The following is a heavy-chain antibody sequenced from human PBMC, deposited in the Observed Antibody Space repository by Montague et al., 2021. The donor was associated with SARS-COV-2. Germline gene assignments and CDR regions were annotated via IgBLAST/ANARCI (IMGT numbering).Heavy chain of an antibody. CDR3: ARGLTDVTVILVFVGASLYFDS. CDR2: INHSGGT. D-gene: IGHD3-22*01. J-gene: IGHJ4*02. CDR1: GGSFSGHS. V-gene: IGHV4-34*01. Sequence: SETLSLTCAVYGGSFSGHSWTWIRQPPGKGLEWIGEINHSGGTNYNPSLKSRVTISVGTSKNQFSLKLSSLTAADTAVYYCARGLTDVTVILVFVGASLYFDSWSQGALVTVSS.